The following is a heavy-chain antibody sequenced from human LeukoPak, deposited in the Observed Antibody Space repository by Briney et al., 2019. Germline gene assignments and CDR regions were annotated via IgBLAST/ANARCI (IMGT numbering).Heavy chain of an antibody. J-gene: IGHJ3*02. V-gene: IGHV3-64*01. CDR1: GFTFSSYA. D-gene: IGHD3-10*01. Sequence: GGSLRLSCAASGFTFSSYAMHWVRQAPGKGLEYVSAISSNGGSTYYANSVKGRFTISRDNSKNTLYLQMGGLRAEDMAVYYCARDRRRHYYGSGSYYIGPHDAFDIWGQGTMVTVSS. CDR3: ARDRRRHYYGSGSYYIGPHDAFDI. CDR2: ISSNGGST.